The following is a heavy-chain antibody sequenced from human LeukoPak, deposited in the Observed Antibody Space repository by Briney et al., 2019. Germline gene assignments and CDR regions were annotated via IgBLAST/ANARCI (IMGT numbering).Heavy chain of an antibody. CDR2: IYHSGST. CDR3: ARDHYSYGYEEAGSNYNWFEP. CDR1: GGSFSGYY. J-gene: IGHJ5*02. Sequence: PSEALSLTCAVYGGSFSGYYWSWIRQPPGKGLEWIGEIYHSGSTNYNPSLKSRVTISVDKSKNQFSLKLSSVTAADTAVYYCARDHYSYGYEEAGSNYNWFEPWGQGTLVTVSS. V-gene: IGHV4-34*01. D-gene: IGHD5-18*01.